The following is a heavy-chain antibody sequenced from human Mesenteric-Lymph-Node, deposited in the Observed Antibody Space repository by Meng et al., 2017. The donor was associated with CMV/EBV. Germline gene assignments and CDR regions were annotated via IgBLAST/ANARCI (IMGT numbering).Heavy chain of an antibody. CDR1: GGTFSSYA. Sequence: SVKVSCKASGGTFSSYAISWVRQALGQGLEWMGGIIPIFGTANYAQKFQGRVTITTDESTSTAYMELSSLRSEDTAVYYCAREDPPYYDFWSGYYYFDYWGQGTLVTVSS. CDR2: IIPIFGTA. J-gene: IGHJ4*02. CDR3: AREDPPYYDFWSGYYYFDY. D-gene: IGHD3-3*01. V-gene: IGHV1-69*05.